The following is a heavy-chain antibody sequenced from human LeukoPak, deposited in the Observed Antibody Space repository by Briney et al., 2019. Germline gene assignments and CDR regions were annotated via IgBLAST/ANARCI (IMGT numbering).Heavy chain of an antibody. Sequence: GASVKVSCKASGYTFSAYYIHWLRQAPGQGLEWMGWINVNSGDTNSAPNFQGGVTLTRDMSSNTAYMEVTKLTLDDTAVFYCARDGGLDFWGQGTLVTVSS. CDR1: GYTFSAYY. J-gene: IGHJ4*02. V-gene: IGHV1-2*02. D-gene: IGHD2-15*01. CDR2: INVNSGDT. CDR3: ARDGGLDF.